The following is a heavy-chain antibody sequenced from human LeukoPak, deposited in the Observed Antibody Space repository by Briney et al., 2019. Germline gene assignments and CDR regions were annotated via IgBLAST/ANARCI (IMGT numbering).Heavy chain of an antibody. Sequence: PGGSLRLSCAASGFTFSSYWMHWVRQAPGKGLVWVSRINSDGSSTSYADSVKGRFTISRDNAKNTLYLQMNSLRAEDTAVYYCARYDSGYDSETPFDYWGQGTLVTVSS. V-gene: IGHV3-74*01. CDR1: GFTFSSYW. J-gene: IGHJ4*02. D-gene: IGHD5-12*01. CDR3: ARYDSGYDSETPFDY. CDR2: INSDGSST.